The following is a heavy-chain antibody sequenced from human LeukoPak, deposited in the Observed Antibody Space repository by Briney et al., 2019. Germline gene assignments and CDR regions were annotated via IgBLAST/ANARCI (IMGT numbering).Heavy chain of an antibody. CDR1: GYTFNSYG. V-gene: IGHV1-18*01. CDR2: ISAYHGNT. CDR3: ARVPIYYDSSGYSRDWFDP. J-gene: IGHJ5*02. Sequence: ASVKVSCTASGYTFNSYGISWVRQASGQGLEWMGWISAYHGNTNYAQKLQDRVTMTTDTSTSTAYMELRSLRFDGTAVYYCARVPIYYDSSGYSRDWFDPGGQGTLVTVSS. D-gene: IGHD3-22*01.